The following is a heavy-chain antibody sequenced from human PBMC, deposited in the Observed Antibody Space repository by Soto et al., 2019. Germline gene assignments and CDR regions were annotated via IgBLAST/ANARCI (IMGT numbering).Heavy chain of an antibody. D-gene: IGHD4-17*01. V-gene: IGHV3-33*06. J-gene: IGHJ4*02. CDR3: VKSDDYGDYFDY. CDR1: GFTFSSYG. Sequence: GGSLRLSCAASGFTFSSYGMHWVRQAPGKGLEWVAVIWYDGSNKYYADSVKGRFTISRDNSKNTLYLQMNSLRAEDTAVYYCVKSDDYGDYFDYWGQGTLVTVS. CDR2: IWYDGSNK.